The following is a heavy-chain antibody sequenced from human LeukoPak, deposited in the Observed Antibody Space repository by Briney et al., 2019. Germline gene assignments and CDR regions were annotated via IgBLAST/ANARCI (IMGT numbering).Heavy chain of an antibody. D-gene: IGHD2-8*01. CDR2: IREDGSQK. J-gene: IGHJ4*02. CDR1: GFTFSSSW. Sequence: GGSLRLSCSASGFTFSSSWMTWVRQAPGKGLEWVASIREDGSQKTAVDSVRGRFTISKDNAKNSVYLQMDSLRAEDTAVYYCARGPTNGQAFDYWGQGTLVSVSS. CDR3: ARGPTNGQAFDY. V-gene: IGHV3-7*01.